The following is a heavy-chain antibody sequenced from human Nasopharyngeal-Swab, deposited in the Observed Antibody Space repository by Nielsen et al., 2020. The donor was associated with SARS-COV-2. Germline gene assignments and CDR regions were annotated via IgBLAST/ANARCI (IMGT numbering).Heavy chain of an antibody. CDR3: AKDSGAGFCNDGSCFPTNH. J-gene: IGHJ5*02. V-gene: IGHV3-23*01. Sequence: GESLKISCAASGLTFRSYAMNWVRQAPGKGLEWVSGISGTGDNTYYADSVKGRFTISSDSSKNTLYLQMNSLRAEDTAVYYCAKDSGAGFCNDGSCFPTNHWGQGTLVTVSS. CDR2: ISGTGDNT. CDR1: GLTFRSYA. D-gene: IGHD2-15*01.